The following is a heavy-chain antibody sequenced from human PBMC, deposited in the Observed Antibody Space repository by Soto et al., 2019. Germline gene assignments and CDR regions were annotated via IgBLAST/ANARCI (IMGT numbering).Heavy chain of an antibody. V-gene: IGHV3-48*03. J-gene: IGHJ4*02. Sequence: EVQLVESGGGLVQAGGSLRLFCAVSGFTFSNYEMNWVRQAPGKGLEWVSYIGTSGRTIYYADSVRGRFTISRDNAKNSLYLQMNSLRAEDSAVYYCARGSRDSYPGSRIFDLWGRGTRVTVSS. CDR1: GFTFSNYE. CDR3: ARGSRDSYPGSRIFDL. D-gene: IGHD3-10*01. CDR2: IGTSGRTI.